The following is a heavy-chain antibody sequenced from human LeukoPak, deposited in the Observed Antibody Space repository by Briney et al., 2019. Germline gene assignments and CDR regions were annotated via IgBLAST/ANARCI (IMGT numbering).Heavy chain of an antibody. D-gene: IGHD5-12*01. V-gene: IGHV3-66*01. CDR2: IYSGGST. CDR1: EFSVGSNY. CDR3: ARGASGYHNT. Sequence: GGSLRLSCAASEFSVGSNYMTWVRQAPGKGLEWVSLIYSGGSTYYADSVKGRFTISRDNSKNTLYLQMNSLRAEDTAVYYCARGASGYHNTGGQGTLVTVSS. J-gene: IGHJ4*02.